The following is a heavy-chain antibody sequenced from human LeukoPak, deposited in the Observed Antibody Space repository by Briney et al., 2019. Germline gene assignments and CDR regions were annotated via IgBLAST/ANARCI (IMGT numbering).Heavy chain of an antibody. CDR1: GFTFSSYA. V-gene: IGHV3-30*04. CDR2: ISYDGSNK. CDR3: ARELPLAAAGSLDY. Sequence: GGSLRLSCAASGFTFSSYAMHWVRQAPGKGLEWVAVISYDGSNKYYADSVKGRFTISRDNSKNTLYLQMNSLRAEDTAVYYCARELPLAAAGSLDYWGQGTLVTVSS. J-gene: IGHJ4*02. D-gene: IGHD6-13*01.